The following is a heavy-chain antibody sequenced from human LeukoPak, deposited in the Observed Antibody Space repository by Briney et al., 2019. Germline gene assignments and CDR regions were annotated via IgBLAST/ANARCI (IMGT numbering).Heavy chain of an antibody. V-gene: IGHV4-4*07. D-gene: IGHD1-1*01. CDR1: GGSISSYY. Sequence: SETLSLTCTVSGGSISSYYWSWIRQPAGTALEWIGRIYTSGTITYNPSLNGRVSISRDTTKNLFSLRLRSVTAANTAVYFCARGRVSSSTWYSTYYYYFYMDVWGKGTTVTVSS. CDR2: IYTSGTI. J-gene: IGHJ6*03. CDR3: ARGRVSSSTWYSTYYYYFYMDV.